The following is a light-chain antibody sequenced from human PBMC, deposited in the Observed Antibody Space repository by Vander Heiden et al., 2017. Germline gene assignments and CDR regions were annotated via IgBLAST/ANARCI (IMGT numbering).Light chain of an antibody. J-gene: IGKJ2*01. CDR1: QSISSY. V-gene: IGKV1-39*01. CDR2: AGS. Sequence: DIQMTQSPSSLSASVGDRVTITGRSSQSISSYLNWYQQKPGKAPKRLIYAGSSLQSGVPSRFSGSGSGTDFTLTISSLQPEDFATYYCQQSYSTPLYTFCQGTKLEIK. CDR3: QQSYSTPLYT.